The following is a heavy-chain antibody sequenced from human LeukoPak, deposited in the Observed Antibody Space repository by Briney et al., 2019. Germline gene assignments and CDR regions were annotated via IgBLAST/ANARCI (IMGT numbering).Heavy chain of an antibody. Sequence: PSETLSLTCTVSGGSISSSSYYWGWIRQPSGKGLEWIGSIYYSGSTYYNPSLKSRVTISVDTSKNQFSLKLSSVTAADTAVYYCARRATDIAARPGNWFDPWGQGTLVTVSS. J-gene: IGHJ5*02. CDR3: ARRATDIAARPGNWFDP. V-gene: IGHV4-39*01. CDR1: GGSISSSSYY. CDR2: IYYSGST. D-gene: IGHD6-6*01.